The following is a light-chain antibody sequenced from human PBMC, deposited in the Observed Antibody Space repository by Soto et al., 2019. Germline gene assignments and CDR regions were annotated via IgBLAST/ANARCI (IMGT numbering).Light chain of an antibody. CDR2: GVS. CDR1: QPVSSNS. CDR3: QQYANSPIT. V-gene: IGKV3-20*01. Sequence: ELVLTQSPGTLSLSPGESAALSCRASQPVSSNSLAWYQQKPGQAPRLLIYGVSSRASGIPDRFFGSGSGTDFTLTINRLEPEDFAVYYCQQYANSPITFGQGTRLEIK. J-gene: IGKJ5*01.